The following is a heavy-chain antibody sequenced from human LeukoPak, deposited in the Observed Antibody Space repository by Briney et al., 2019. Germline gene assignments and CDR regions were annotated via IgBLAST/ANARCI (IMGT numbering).Heavy chain of an antibody. D-gene: IGHD6-19*01. CDR2: ISGSGGST. CDR3: AKDRSGWYSIFYSAVDY. J-gene: IGHJ4*02. V-gene: IGHV3-23*01. CDR1: GFTFSSYA. Sequence: GGSLRLSCAASGFTFSSYAMSWVRQAPGKGLEWVSAISGSGGSTYYADSVKGRFTISRDNSKNTLYLQMNSLRAEDTAVYYCAKDRSGWYSIFYSAVDYWGQGTLVTVSS.